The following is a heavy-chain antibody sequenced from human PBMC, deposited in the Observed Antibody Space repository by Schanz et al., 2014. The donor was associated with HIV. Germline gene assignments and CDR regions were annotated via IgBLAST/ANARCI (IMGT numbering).Heavy chain of an antibody. Sequence: QLQLVQSGAGVKKPGASVKVSCKASAYTFTGYYMHWVRQAPGQGLEWIGWINPKRGDPNYSQKVQGRVTTTTDTAISTAYMELRSLKPYDTAVYYCARGEDWPGGAADPWGQGTLVIVS. J-gene: IGHJ5*02. V-gene: IGHV1-2*02. CDR2: INPKRGDP. D-gene: IGHD1-26*01. CDR3: ARGEDWPGGAADP. CDR1: AYTFTGYY.